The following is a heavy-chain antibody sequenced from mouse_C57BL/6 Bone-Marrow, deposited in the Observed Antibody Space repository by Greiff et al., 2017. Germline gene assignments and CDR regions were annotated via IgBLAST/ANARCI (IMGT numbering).Heavy chain of an antibody. CDR1: GYTFTSYW. J-gene: IGHJ2*01. Sequence: QVQLQQPGAELVKPGASVQLSCKASGYTFTSYWMHWVKQRPGQGLEWIGMIHPNSGSTNYHEKFKSKATLTVDKSSSTAYMQLSSLTSEDSAVFYCARVHYYGRGGYWGQGTTLTVSS. CDR2: IHPNSGST. V-gene: IGHV1-64*01. D-gene: IGHD1-1*01. CDR3: ARVHYYGRGGY.